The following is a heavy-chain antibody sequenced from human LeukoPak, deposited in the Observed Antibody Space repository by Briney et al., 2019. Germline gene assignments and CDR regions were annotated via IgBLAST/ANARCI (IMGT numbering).Heavy chain of an antibody. CDR1: GFTFTTYA. V-gene: IGHV3-30-3*01. D-gene: IGHD5-18*01. CDR3: ARDANTDLAHYFDS. Sequence: GGSLRLSCAASGFTFTTYAMHWVRQAPGKGLEWVAVLSYDGNTKYYADSVKGRFTISRDISKNTLYLQMNSLGAEDTAVYSCARDANTDLAHYFDSWGQGTLVTVSS. J-gene: IGHJ4*02. CDR2: LSYDGNTK.